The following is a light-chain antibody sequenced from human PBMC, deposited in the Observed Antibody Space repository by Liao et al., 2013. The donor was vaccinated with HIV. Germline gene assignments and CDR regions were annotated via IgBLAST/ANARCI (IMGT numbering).Light chain of an antibody. CDR3: LSADSNSAYWV. CDR2: QDS. J-gene: IGLJ3*02. CDR1: KLGDKY. V-gene: IGLV3-1*01. Sequence: SYELTQPPSVSVSPGQTASIACSGDKLGDKYACWYQQKPGQSPVLVIYQDSKRPSGIPERFSGSSSGTKATLTIRKVQAEDEADYYCLSADSNSAYWVFGGGTKLTVL.